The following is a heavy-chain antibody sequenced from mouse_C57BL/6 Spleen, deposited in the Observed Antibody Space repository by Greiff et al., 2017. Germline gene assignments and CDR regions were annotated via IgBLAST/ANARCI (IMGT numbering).Heavy chain of an antibody. V-gene: IGHV1-18*01. Sequence: VQLQQSGPELVKPGASVQIPCKASGYTFTDYNMDWVKQSHGKSLEWIGDINPNNGGTIYNQKFKGKATLTVDKSSSTAYMELRSLTSEDTAAYYCERQGKVVAKNAMDYWGQGTSVTVST. J-gene: IGHJ4*01. CDR2: INPNNGGT. CDR3: ERQGKVVAKNAMDY. D-gene: IGHD1-1*01. CDR1: GYTFTDYN.